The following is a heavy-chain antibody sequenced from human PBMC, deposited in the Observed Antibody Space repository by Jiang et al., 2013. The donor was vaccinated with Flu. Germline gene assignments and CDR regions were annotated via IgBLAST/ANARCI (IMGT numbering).Heavy chain of an antibody. CDR1: GGTFSSYT. J-gene: IGHJ6*02. D-gene: IGHD4-17*01. CDR2: IIPILGIA. Sequence: CKASGGTFSSYTISWVRQAPGQGLEWMGRIIPILGIANYAQKFQGRVTITADKSTSTAYMELSSLRSEDTAVYYCARRYGDYSYYYYGMDVWGQGTTVTVSS. V-gene: IGHV1-69*02. CDR3: ARRYGDYSYYYYGMDV.